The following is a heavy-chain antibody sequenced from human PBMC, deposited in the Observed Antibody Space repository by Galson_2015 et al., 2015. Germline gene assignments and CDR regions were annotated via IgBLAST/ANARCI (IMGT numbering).Heavy chain of an antibody. Sequence: CAISGDSVSSNSAAWDWIRQSPSRGLEWLGRTYYRSKWYNEYAVSVKSRITINPDTSKNQFSLQLSSVSPEDTAVYYCARGSGALDYWGQGTLVTVSS. CDR2: TYYRSKWYN. CDR3: ARGSGALDY. CDR1: GDSVSSNSAA. J-gene: IGHJ4*02. V-gene: IGHV6-1*01. D-gene: IGHD7-27*01.